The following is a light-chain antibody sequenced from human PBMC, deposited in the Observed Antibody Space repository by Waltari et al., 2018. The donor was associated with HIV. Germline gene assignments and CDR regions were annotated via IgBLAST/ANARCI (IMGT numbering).Light chain of an antibody. V-gene: IGLV2-14*03. Sequence: QSALTHPASVSGSPGQSITISCTGTSSDVGGYNYVSWYQQHPGKAPKLMIYDVSKRPSGVSNRFSGSKSGNTASLTISGLQAEDEADYYCSSYTSSSASYVFGTGTKVTVL. J-gene: IGLJ1*01. CDR1: SSDVGGYNY. CDR2: DVS. CDR3: SSYTSSSASYV.